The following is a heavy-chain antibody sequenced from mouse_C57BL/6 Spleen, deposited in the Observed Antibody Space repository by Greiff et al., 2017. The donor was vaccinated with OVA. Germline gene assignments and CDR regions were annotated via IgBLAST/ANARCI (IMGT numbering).Heavy chain of an antibody. CDR1: GFTFSDYY. CDR2: ISNGGGST. J-gene: IGHJ2*01. V-gene: IGHV5-12*01. D-gene: IGHD2-3*01. Sequence: VESGGGLVQPGGSLKLSCAASGFTFSDYYMYWVRQTPEKRLEWVAYISNGGGSTYYPDTVKGRVTISRDNAKNTLYLQMSRLKSEDTAMYYCARRDGYYNYFDYWGQGTTLTVSS. CDR3: ARRDGYYNYFDY.